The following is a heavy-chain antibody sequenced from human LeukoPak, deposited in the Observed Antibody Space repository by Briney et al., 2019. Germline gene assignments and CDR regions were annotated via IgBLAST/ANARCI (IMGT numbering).Heavy chain of an antibody. D-gene: IGHD5-18*01. CDR3: AREGYNYGFNY. V-gene: IGHV3-23*01. CDR1: GFTFSSYV. CDR2: IGGGGDST. Sequence: GGSLRLSCAASGFTFSSYVMNWVRQAPGKGLEWVSTIGGGGDSTYYADSVKGRFTISRDNSKNTLYLQMNSLRAEDTAVYYCAREGYNYGFNYWGQGTLVTVSS. J-gene: IGHJ4*02.